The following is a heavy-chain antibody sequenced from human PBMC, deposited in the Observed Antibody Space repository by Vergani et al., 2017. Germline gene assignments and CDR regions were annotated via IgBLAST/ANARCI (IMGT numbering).Heavy chain of an antibody. CDR2: IRYDGGKK. D-gene: IGHD3-10*01. CDR1: GFNFSNYG. Sequence: QAQLVESGGGVVQPGGSLRLSCGGSGFNFSNYGMHWVRQAPGKGLEWVAFIRYDGGKKYFADSVEGRFTISRDNSKNTLYLQMNSLGAEDTAVYYCTKDKSDRRFFIWFGGFDPWGQGTLVTVSS. CDR3: TKDKSDRRFFIWFGGFDP. J-gene: IGHJ5*02. V-gene: IGHV3-30*02.